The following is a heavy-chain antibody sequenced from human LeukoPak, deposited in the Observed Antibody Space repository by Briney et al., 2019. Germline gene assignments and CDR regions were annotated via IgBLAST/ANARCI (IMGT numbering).Heavy chain of an antibody. CDR3: ARSVGVVITTGYDY. Sequence: GESLKISCKASGYTFTNYWIGWVRQMPGKGLEWMGIIYTGDSTTRYSPSFQGQVTISADKSINTAYLQWSSLKASDTAMYYCARSVGVVITTGYDYWGQGTLVTASS. D-gene: IGHD3-22*01. J-gene: IGHJ4*02. V-gene: IGHV5-51*01. CDR2: IYTGDSTT. CDR1: GYTFTNYW.